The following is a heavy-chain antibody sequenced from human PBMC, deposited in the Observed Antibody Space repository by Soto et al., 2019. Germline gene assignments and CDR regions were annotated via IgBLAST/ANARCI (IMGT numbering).Heavy chain of an antibody. D-gene: IGHD2-15*01. Sequence: GGSLTLSCVASGITIGSGAKSSFLRAPRGGLEGGSTITDHGGATMYNDSLKSRITMSRDTSKNPLSLQMTSLRAEDSAVYYCSRGATVFYPGGRIFDFWGRGTLVTVSS. CDR2: ITDHGGAT. J-gene: IGHJ4*01. V-gene: IGHV3-23*01. CDR1: GITIGSGA. CDR3: SRGATVFYPGGRIFDF.